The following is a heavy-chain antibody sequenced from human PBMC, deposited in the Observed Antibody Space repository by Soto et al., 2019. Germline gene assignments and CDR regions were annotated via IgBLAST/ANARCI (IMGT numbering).Heavy chain of an antibody. J-gene: IGHJ3*02. CDR3: ARGLAAEDDAFDI. D-gene: IGHD6-13*01. V-gene: IGHV1-2*02. CDR1: GYTFTGYY. CDR2: INPNSGGT. Sequence: ASVKVSGKASGYTFTGYYMHWVRQAPGQGLEWMGWINPNSGGTNYAQKFQGRVTMTRDTSISTAYMELSRLRSDDTAVYYCARGLAAEDDAFDIWGQGTMVTVSS.